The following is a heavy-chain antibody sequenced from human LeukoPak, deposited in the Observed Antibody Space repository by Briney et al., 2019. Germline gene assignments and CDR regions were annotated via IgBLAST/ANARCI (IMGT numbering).Heavy chain of an antibody. V-gene: IGHV4-4*07. Sequence: SSETLSLTCTVSGGPISSYFGSWIRQPAGKGLEWIGRIYTSGNTNYSPTLQSRVTMSIDTSKNQFSLNVTSVTAADTAVYYCAREAGSERYFDSWGQGTLVTVSS. CDR1: GGPISSYF. J-gene: IGHJ4*02. CDR3: AREAGSERYFDS. CDR2: IYTSGNT.